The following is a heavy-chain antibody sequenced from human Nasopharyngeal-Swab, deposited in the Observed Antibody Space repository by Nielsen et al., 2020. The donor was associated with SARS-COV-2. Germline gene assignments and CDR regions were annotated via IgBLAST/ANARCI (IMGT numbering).Heavy chain of an antibody. D-gene: IGHD3-16*01. CDR3: ARDGGAAVADWYYYMDV. V-gene: IGHV3-23*01. J-gene: IGHJ6*03. Sequence: WSGQGVGQVLEWVPTISGASDLIFYADPVWGRFTISRDNSKNTLYLQMDRLRLEDTAVYYCARDGGAAVADWYYYMDVWGEGTTVTVSS. CDR2: ISGASDLI.